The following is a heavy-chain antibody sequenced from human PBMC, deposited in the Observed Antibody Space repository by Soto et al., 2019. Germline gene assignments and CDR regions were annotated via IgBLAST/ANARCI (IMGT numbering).Heavy chain of an antibody. Sequence: LXLTCTVSRGSISISSDYWGWIRQPPGKGLEWIGSIYYSGITYYNPSLKARVTISVDTSKNQFSLKLSSVTAADTAVYYCASHIPHLGSSLLDYWGQGTLVTVSS. CDR1: RGSISISSDY. D-gene: IGHD2-2*02. CDR2: IYYSGIT. V-gene: IGHV4-39*01. CDR3: ASHIPHLGSSLLDY. J-gene: IGHJ4*02.